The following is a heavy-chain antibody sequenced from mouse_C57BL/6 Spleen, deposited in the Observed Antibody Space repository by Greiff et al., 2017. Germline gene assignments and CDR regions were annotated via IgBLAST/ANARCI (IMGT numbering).Heavy chain of an antibody. Sequence: EVNLVESGGGLVKPGGSLKLSCAASGFTFSDYGMHWVRQAPEKGLEWVAYISSGSSTIYYADTVKGRFTISRDNAKNTLFLQMTSLRSEDTAMYYCAGGYGSSPFAYWGQGTLVTVSA. CDR2: ISSGSSTI. J-gene: IGHJ3*01. V-gene: IGHV5-17*01. CDR3: AGGYGSSPFAY. D-gene: IGHD1-1*01. CDR1: GFTFSDYG.